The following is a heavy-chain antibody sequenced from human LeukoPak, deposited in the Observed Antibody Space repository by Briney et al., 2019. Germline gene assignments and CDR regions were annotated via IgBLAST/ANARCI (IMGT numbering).Heavy chain of an antibody. V-gene: IGHV3-48*01. CDR2: IISSSNTI. J-gene: IGHJ4*02. CDR3: ARDGYNCTDY. Sequence: QTGGSLRLSCAASGFTFSSYAMNWVRQAPGKGLEWVSYIISSSNTIYYGDSVKGRFTVSRDNVKNSLYLQMNSLRVEDTALYYCARDGYNCTDYWGQGTLVAVSS. CDR1: GFTFSSYA. D-gene: IGHD5-24*01.